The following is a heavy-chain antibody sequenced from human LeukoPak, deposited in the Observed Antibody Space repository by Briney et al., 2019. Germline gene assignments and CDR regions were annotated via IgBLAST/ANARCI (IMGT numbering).Heavy chain of an antibody. CDR2: VHYSGST. J-gene: IGHJ4*02. CDR3: ARHGGPDDSSGYLYYLDY. D-gene: IGHD3-22*01. V-gene: IGHV4-59*08. Sequence: PSETLSLTCTVSGGSISNYYWSWIRQPPGKGLEWLGYVHYSGSTNYNPSLKSRLTISADTSKNQFSLKLTSVTAADTAVYYCARHGGPDDSSGYLYYLDYWGQGTLVTVSS. CDR1: GGSISNYY.